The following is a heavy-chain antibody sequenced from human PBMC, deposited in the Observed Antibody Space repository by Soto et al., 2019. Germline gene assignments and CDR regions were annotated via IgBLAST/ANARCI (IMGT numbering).Heavy chain of an antibody. CDR2: INHSVST. D-gene: IGHD3-10*01. Sequence: NPSETLSLTCAVYGGSFSGYYWSWIRQPPGKGLEWIGEINHSVSTNYNPSLKSRVTISVDTSKNQFSLKLSSVTAADTAVYYCARGSNGSGSFDYWGQGTLVTVSS. V-gene: IGHV4-34*01. CDR3: ARGSNGSGSFDY. J-gene: IGHJ4*02. CDR1: GGSFSGYY.